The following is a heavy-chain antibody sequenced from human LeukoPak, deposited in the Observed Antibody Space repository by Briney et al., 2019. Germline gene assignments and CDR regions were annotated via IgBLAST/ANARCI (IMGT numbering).Heavy chain of an antibody. CDR1: GFTFSSYW. CDR3: AKAPVTTCSGAYCYPFDY. J-gene: IGHJ4*02. D-gene: IGHD2-21*01. V-gene: IGHV3-23*01. Sequence: GGSLRLSCAASGFTFSSYWMHWVRQAPGKGLEWVSAISVSGNTYHADSVKGRFTISRDSSKNTLYLQMNRLRAEDAAVYYCAKAPVTTCSGAYCYPFDYWGQGTLVTVSS. CDR2: ISVSGNT.